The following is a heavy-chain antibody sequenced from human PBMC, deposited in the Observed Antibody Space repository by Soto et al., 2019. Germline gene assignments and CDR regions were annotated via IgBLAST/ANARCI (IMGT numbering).Heavy chain of an antibody. CDR1: GYTFSDYW. Sequence: PGGSLRLSCAASGYTFSDYWMSWVRQAPGKGLEWVANINHDGSETDYVDSLKGRFSISRDNARNSLYLQINSLRADDTALYYCARARWELLNNALDVWGQGTVVTV. V-gene: IGHV3-7*01. CDR2: INHDGSET. D-gene: IGHD1-26*01. CDR3: ARARWELLNNALDV. J-gene: IGHJ3*01.